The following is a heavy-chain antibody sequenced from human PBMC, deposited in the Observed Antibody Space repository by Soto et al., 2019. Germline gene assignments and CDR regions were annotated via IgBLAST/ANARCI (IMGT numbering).Heavy chain of an antibody. CDR3: ASEGGSETLPPSYNWFDT. Sequence: QVKLVQSGAEVKKPGASVKVSCKASGYTFTDYHIHWVRQAPGQGLEFMGWIKSNNGGAGSAQQFQGRVTVTRYTSITTVYMELSNLRSDDTAVYYCASEGGSETLPPSYNWFDTWGQGTLVTVSS. V-gene: IGHV1-2*02. CDR2: IKSNNGGA. D-gene: IGHD6-25*01. CDR1: GYTFTDYH. J-gene: IGHJ5*02.